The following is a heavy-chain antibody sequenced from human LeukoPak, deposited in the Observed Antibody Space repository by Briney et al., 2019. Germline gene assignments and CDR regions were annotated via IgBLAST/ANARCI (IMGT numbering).Heavy chain of an antibody. CDR2: IYSGDRT. CDR1: GVTGRSNY. D-gene: IGHD2-2*03. V-gene: IGHV3-66*01. J-gene: IGHJ3*01. Sequence: GGSLRLSCAASGVTGRSNYMNWVRQAPGKGLEWVSVIYSGDRTNYADSVKGRFTISRDNSKNTLYLQMDSPRAEDTAVYYCARAQLDIAAFDVWGQGTMVTVSS. CDR3: ARAQLDIAAFDV.